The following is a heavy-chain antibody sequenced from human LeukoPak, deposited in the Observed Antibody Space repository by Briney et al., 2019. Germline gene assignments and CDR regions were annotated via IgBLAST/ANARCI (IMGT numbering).Heavy chain of an antibody. J-gene: IGHJ4*02. CDR3: ARQGGDGYNFAWGKKYYFDY. D-gene: IGHD5-24*01. Sequence: SETLTLTCAVSGGSISSYYWSWIRQPPGKGLEWIGYSYYSGSTNYNPSLKSRVTISVDTSKNQFSLKLSSVTAADTAVYYCARQGGDGYNFAWGKKYYFDYWGQGTLVTVSS. CDR1: GGSISSYY. CDR2: SYYSGST. V-gene: IGHV4-59*08.